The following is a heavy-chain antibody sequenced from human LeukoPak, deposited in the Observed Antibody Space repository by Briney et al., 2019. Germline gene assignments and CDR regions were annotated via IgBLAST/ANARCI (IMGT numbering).Heavy chain of an antibody. J-gene: IGHJ3*02. CDR1: GFTFSTYS. CDR3: ARDLSSRGYTYGTPAFTFDI. Sequence: GGSLRLSCAASGFTFSTYSINWVRQAPGKGLEWVSYISSDSSTIYYADSLKGRFTISRDNAKNSLSLLMNSLRAEDTAVYYCARDLSSRGYTYGTPAFTFDIWGQGTMVTVSS. V-gene: IGHV3-48*01. CDR2: ISSDSSTI. D-gene: IGHD5-18*01.